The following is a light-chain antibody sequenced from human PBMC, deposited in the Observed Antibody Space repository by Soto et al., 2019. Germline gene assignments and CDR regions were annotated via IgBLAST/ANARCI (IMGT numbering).Light chain of an antibody. Sequence: DIQMTQSPSSVSASVGDTVTITCRASQGVGVWLAWYQQKTGKAPKLLIFAASALQRGVPSRFSGSGSGTDFTLTISSLQPEDFATYYCQQSSSFPFTFGPGTRVDVK. CDR1: QGVGVW. CDR2: AAS. V-gene: IGKV1-12*01. J-gene: IGKJ3*01. CDR3: QQSSSFPFT.